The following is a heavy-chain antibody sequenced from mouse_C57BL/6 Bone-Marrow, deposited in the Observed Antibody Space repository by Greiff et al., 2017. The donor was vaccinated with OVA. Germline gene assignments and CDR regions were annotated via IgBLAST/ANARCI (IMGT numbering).Heavy chain of an antibody. Sequence: EVQLQQSGPVLVKPGASVKMSCKASGYTFTDYYMNWVKQSHGKSLEWIGVINPYNGGTSYNQKFKGKATLTVDKSSSTAYMELNSLTSEDSAVYYCARRGDYYGSSYEAYWGQGTLVTVSA. V-gene: IGHV1-19*01. D-gene: IGHD1-1*01. J-gene: IGHJ3*01. CDR1: GYTFTDYY. CDR3: ARRGDYYGSSYEAY. CDR2: INPYNGGT.